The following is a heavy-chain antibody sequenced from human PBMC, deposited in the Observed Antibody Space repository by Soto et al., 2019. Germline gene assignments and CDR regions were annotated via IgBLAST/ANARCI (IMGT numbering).Heavy chain of an antibody. CDR1: GFTLSSYR. CDR2: IKVDGSET. Sequence: VGSLRLSCAASGFTLSSYRMTWVRQAPGKVLEWVANIKVDGSETYYVDLVKGRFTISRDNAKNSLYVQMNSLRAEDTAVYYCARSLGWRDAFDIWGQGTMVTVSS. J-gene: IGHJ3*02. D-gene: IGHD2-15*01. V-gene: IGHV3-7*01. CDR3: ARSLGWRDAFDI.